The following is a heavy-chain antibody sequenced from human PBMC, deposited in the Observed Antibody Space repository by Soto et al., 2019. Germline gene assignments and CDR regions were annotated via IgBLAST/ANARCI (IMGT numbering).Heavy chain of an antibody. V-gene: IGHV3-49*03. D-gene: IGHD3-22*01. Sequence: GGSLRLSCTASGFTFGDYAMSWFRQAPGKGLEWVGFIRSKAYGGTTEYAASVKGRFTISRDDSKSIAYLQMNSLKTEDTAVYYCTRDALLDYYDSSGYYCYIWGQGTMVTVSS. J-gene: IGHJ3*02. CDR1: GFTFGDYA. CDR3: TRDALLDYYDSSGYYCYI. CDR2: IRSKAYGGTT.